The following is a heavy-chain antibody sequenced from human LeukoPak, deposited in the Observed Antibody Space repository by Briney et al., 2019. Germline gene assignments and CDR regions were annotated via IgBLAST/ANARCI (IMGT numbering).Heavy chain of an antibody. J-gene: IGHJ4*02. CDR3: ARLGAGPTYYDFWSGYSSFYFDY. CDR1: GGSNSSSNYY. CDR2: IHYSGNT. Sequence: SETLSLTCTVSGGSNSSSNYYWGWIRQPPGKGLEWIGGIHYSGNTYYNPSLKSRVTISVDTSKNQFSLKLSSVTAADTAVYYCARLGAGPTYYDFWSGYSSFYFDYWGQGTLVTVSS. V-gene: IGHV4-39*01. D-gene: IGHD3-3*01.